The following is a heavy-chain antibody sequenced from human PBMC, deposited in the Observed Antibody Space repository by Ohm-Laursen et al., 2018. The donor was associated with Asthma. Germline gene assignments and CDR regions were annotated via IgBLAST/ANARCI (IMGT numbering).Heavy chain of an antibody. CDR1: GYTFTSYA. Sequence: GSSVKVSCKVSGYTFTSYAMNWVRQAPGQGLEWMGWINTNTGNPTYAQGFTGRFVFSLDTSVSTAYLQISSLKAEDTAVYYCARGPGIFGVVTLASDWYYYGMDVWGKGTTVTVSS. V-gene: IGHV7-4-1*02. J-gene: IGHJ6*04. D-gene: IGHD3-3*01. CDR2: INTNTGNP. CDR3: ARGPGIFGVVTLASDWYYYGMDV.